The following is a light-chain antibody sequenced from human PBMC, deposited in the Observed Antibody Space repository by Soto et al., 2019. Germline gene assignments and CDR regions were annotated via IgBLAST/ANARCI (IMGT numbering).Light chain of an antibody. J-gene: IGLJ3*02. CDR1: SSDVGGYNY. Sequence: QSALTQPASVSGSPGLSITISCTGTSSDVGGYNYVSWYQQHPGKAPKLMIYEVSNRPSGVSNRFSGSKSGNTASLTISGLQAEDEADYYCSSYTSSSWVFGGGTKVTVL. CDR3: SSYTSSSWV. CDR2: EVS. V-gene: IGLV2-14*01.